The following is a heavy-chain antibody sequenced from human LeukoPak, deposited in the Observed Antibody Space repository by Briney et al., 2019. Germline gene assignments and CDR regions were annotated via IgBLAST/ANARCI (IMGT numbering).Heavy chain of an antibody. Sequence: PGASVKVSCKASGYTFTGYYMHWVRQAPGQGLEWMGRINPNSGGTNYAQKFQGRVTMTRDTSISTAYMELGRLRSDDTAVYYCARVLTAPRGIVGARPFDYWGQGTLVTVSS. CDR1: GYTFTGYY. CDR2: INPNSGGT. J-gene: IGHJ4*02. D-gene: IGHD1-26*01. V-gene: IGHV1-2*06. CDR3: ARVLTAPRGIVGARPFDY.